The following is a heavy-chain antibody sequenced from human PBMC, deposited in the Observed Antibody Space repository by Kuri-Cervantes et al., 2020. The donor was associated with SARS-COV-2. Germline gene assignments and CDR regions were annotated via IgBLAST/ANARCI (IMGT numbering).Heavy chain of an antibody. CDR2: ISSSSSYI. Sequence: GESLKISCAASGFTFSSYSMNWVRQAPGKGLEWVSSISSSSSYIYYADSVKGQFTISRDNAKNSLYLQMNSLRAEDTAVYYCARDPGIVVVPAAIPGAFDIWGQGTMVTVSS. V-gene: IGHV3-21*01. CDR3: ARDPGIVVVPAAIPGAFDI. CDR1: GFTFSSYS. D-gene: IGHD2-2*01. J-gene: IGHJ3*02.